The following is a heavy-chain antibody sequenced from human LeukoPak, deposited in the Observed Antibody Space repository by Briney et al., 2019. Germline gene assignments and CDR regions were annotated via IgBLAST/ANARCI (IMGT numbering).Heavy chain of an antibody. CDR1: GFTFSGSW. J-gene: IGHJ6*03. D-gene: IGHD3-16*02. CDR3: ARDPGSAFGGVIVKVYYYYMDV. CDR2: INSDGSSI. Sequence: GGSLRLSCAASGFTFSGSWMHWVRHGPGRGLLWVSRINSDGSSISYADSVKGRFTISRDNAKNTLYLQMNSLSAEDTAVYYCARDPGSAFGGVIVKVYYYYMDVWGKGTTVTVSS. V-gene: IGHV3-74*01.